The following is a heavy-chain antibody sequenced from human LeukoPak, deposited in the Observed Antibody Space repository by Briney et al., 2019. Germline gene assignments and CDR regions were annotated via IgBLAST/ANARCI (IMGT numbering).Heavy chain of an antibody. V-gene: IGHV3-30*18. Sequence: GGSLRLSCAASGFTFSSYGMHWVRQAPGKGLEWVAVISYDGSNKYYADSVKGRFTISRDNSKNTLYLQMNSLRAEDTAVYYCAKDRAAAKRVDYFDYWGQGTLVTVSS. CDR3: AKDRAAAKRVDYFDY. CDR2: ISYDGSNK. CDR1: GFTFSSYG. D-gene: IGHD2-15*01. J-gene: IGHJ4*02.